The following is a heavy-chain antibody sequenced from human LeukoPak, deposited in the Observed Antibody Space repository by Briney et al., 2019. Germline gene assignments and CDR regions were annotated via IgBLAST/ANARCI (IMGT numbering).Heavy chain of an antibody. D-gene: IGHD3-16*01. J-gene: IGHJ5*02. V-gene: IGHV3-48*01. CDR3: ARSSVGGFDP. Sequence: GGSLRLSCAASGFTFSSYSMNWVRQAPGKGLEWVSYISSSSSTIYYADSVKGRFTISRDNSKNTLYLQMNTLSAEDTAVYYCARSSVGGFDPWGQGTLVTISS. CDR1: GFTFSSYS. CDR2: ISSSSSTI.